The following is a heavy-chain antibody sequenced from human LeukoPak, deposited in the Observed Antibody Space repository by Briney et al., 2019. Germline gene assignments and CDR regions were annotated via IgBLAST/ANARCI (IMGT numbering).Heavy chain of an antibody. J-gene: IGHJ4*02. D-gene: IGHD2-2*01. V-gene: IGHV4-34*01. CDR2: INHSGST. Sequence: PSETLSLTCAVYGGSFSGYYWSWIRQPPGKGLEWIGEINHSGSTNYNPSLKSRVTISVDTSKNQFSLKLSSVTAVDTAVYYCARASPSLRGTNYWGQGTLVTVSS. CDR3: ARASPSLRGTNY. CDR1: GGSFSGYY.